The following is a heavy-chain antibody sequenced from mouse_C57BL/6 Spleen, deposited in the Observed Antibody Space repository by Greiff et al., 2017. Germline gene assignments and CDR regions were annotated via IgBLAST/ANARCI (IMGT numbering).Heavy chain of an antibody. D-gene: IGHD1-1*01. CDR3: ARWGHYGSSFWYFDV. J-gene: IGHJ1*03. V-gene: IGHV1-22*01. Sequence: EVQLQQSGPELVKPGASVKMSCKASGYTFTDYNMHWVKQSHGKSLEWIGYINPNNGGTSYNQKFKGKATLTVNKSSSTAYMELRSLTSEDSAVYYCARWGHYGSSFWYFDVWGTGTTVTVSS. CDR1: GYTFTDYN. CDR2: INPNNGGT.